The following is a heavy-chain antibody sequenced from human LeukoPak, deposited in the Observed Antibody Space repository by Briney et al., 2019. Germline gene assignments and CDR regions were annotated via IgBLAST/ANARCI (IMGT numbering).Heavy chain of an antibody. J-gene: IGHJ4*02. D-gene: IGHD5-18*01. Sequence: GESLKISCKGSGYSFTSYWISWVRQMPGKGLEWMGRIDPSDSYTNYSPSFQGHVTISADKSISTDYLQWSSLKASDTAMYYCARHKDTAMAPFDYWGQGTLVTVSS. V-gene: IGHV5-10-1*01. CDR1: GYSFTSYW. CDR3: ARHKDTAMAPFDY. CDR2: IDPSDSYT.